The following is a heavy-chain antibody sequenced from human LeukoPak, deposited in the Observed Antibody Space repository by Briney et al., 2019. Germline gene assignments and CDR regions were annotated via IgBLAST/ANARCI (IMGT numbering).Heavy chain of an antibody. D-gene: IGHD6-13*01. J-gene: IGHJ6*03. CDR1: GGSISSSSYY. CDR2: IYYSGST. CDR3: ARHRYSSSWYYYYYYMDV. V-gene: IGHV4-39*01. Sequence: SETLSLTCTVSGGSISSSSYYWGWIRQPPGKGLEWIGSIYYSGSTYYNPSLKSRVTISVDTSKNLFSLKLSSVTAADTAVYYCARHRYSSSWYYYYYYMDVWGKGTTVTVSS.